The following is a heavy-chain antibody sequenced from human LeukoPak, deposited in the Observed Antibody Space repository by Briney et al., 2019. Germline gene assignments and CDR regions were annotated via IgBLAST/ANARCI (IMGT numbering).Heavy chain of an antibody. CDR2: ISSSSSYI. J-gene: IGHJ5*02. D-gene: IGHD3-10*01. CDR3: ARDLSYYDSGNWFDP. CDR1: GFTFSSYS. Sequence: GGSLRLSCAASGFTFSSYSMNWVRKAPGKGLEWVSSISSSSSYIYYADSVKGRFTISRANAKNSLYLQMNSLRAEDTAVYYCARDLSYYDSGNWFDPWGQGTLVTVSS. V-gene: IGHV3-21*01.